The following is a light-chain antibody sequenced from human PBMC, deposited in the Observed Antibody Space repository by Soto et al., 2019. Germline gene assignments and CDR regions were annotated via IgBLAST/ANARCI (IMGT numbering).Light chain of an antibody. CDR1: QSIGSW. Sequence: DIQMTQSPSTLSASVGDRVTITCRASQSIGSWLAWYQQISGRAPNLLIYDASSLQSGVPSRFSGSGSGTEFTLTISSLQPDDFATYYCQQYNTYSWTFGKGTKVGIK. CDR2: DAS. J-gene: IGKJ1*01. CDR3: QQYNTYSWT. V-gene: IGKV1-5*01.